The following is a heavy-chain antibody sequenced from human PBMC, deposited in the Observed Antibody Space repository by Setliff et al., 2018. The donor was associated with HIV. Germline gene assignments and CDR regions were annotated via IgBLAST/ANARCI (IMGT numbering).Heavy chain of an antibody. CDR1: GGSISSSNYY. J-gene: IGHJ4*02. CDR3: ARQDRYCTSTDCYRYFNY. CDR2: IYDTGST. Sequence: SETLSLPCTVSGGSISSSNYYWGWIRQPPGKGLQWIGSIYDTGSTYYNPSLKSRVTISVDTSKNQFSLKLSSVTAADTAVYFCARQDRYCTSTDCYRYFNYWGQGTLVTVSS. V-gene: IGHV4-39*01. D-gene: IGHD2-2*02.